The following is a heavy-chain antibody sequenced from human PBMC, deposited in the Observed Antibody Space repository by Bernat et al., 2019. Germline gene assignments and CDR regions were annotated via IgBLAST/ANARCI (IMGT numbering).Heavy chain of an antibody. Sequence: EVQLVESGGGLVKPGGSLRLSCEGSGFIFSNAWMNWVRQAPGKGLEWVGRIKSKPDGETIDYAAPVKGRFSISRDDSKNKVFLEMNGLKTEDTAVYYCATGGYFFDYWGQGTLVSVSP. V-gene: IGHV3-15*07. CDR2: IKSKPDGETI. CDR1: GFIFSNAW. CDR3: ATGGYFFDY. J-gene: IGHJ4*02.